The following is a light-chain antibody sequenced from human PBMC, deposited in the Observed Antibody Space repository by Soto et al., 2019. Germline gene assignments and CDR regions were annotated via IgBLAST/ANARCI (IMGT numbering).Light chain of an antibody. Sequence: DIQMTQSPSTLSASVGDRVTITCRASQSISRWWAWYQQKPGKAPKLLSYKACSSESGAPSRFTGSGSGTEFHLTIISLQPDDFTTYYCQQYESGWTFGKGTKVEIK. CDR1: QSISRW. CDR2: KAC. J-gene: IGKJ1*01. V-gene: IGKV1-5*03. CDR3: QQYESGWT.